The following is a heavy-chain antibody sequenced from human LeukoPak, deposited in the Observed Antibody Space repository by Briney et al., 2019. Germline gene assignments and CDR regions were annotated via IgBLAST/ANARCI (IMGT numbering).Heavy chain of an antibody. CDR1: GFTVSSNY. V-gene: IGHV3-66*01. Sequence: GGSLRLSCAASGFTVSSNYMSWVRQAPGKGLEWVSVIYSGGSTYCADSVKGRFTISRDNSKNTLYLQMNSLRAEDTAVYYCAGGSWYNYFDYWGQGTLVTVPS. J-gene: IGHJ4*02. D-gene: IGHD6-13*01. CDR2: IYSGGST. CDR3: AGGSWYNYFDY.